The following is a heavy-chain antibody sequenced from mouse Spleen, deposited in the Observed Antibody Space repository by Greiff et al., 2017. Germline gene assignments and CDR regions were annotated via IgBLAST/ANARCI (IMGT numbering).Heavy chain of an antibody. CDR3: ASYYGSSVFAY. V-gene: IGHV2-6*01. J-gene: IGHJ3*01. Sequence: QVHVKQSGPGLVAPSQSLSITCTVSGFSLTSYGVDWVRQSPGKGLEWLGVIWGGGSTNYNSALKSRLSISKDNSKSQVFLKMNSLQTDDTAMYYCASYYGSSVFAYWGQGTLVTVSA. CDR2: IWGGGST. D-gene: IGHD1-1*01. CDR1: GFSLTSYG.